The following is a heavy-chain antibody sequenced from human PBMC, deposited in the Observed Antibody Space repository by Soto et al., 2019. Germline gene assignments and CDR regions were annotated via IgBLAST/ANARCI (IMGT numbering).Heavy chain of an antibody. J-gene: IGHJ4*02. CDR2: ISGTYAI. CDR1: GFTFNTFS. Sequence: PGGSLRLSCAASGFTFNTFSMNWVRQAPGKGLEWVSYISGTYAIYYADSVKGRFTISRDNAKNSVYLQMNSLRDEDTAIYYCARDLNWGIDYWGQGALVTVSS. CDR3: ARDLNWGIDY. V-gene: IGHV3-48*02. D-gene: IGHD7-27*01.